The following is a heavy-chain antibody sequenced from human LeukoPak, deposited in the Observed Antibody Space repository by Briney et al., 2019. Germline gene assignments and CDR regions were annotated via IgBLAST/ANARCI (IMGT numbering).Heavy chain of an antibody. CDR2: ISAYNGNT. D-gene: IGHD3-3*01. CDR3: ARGGDRLGYDFWSGTIGDLDY. V-gene: IGHV1-18*01. Sequence: ASVKVSCKASGYTFTSYGISWVRQAPGQGLEWMGWISAYNGNTNYAQKLQGRVTMTTDTSTSTAYMELRSLRSDDTAVYYCARGGDRLGYDFWSGTIGDLDYWGQGTLVTVSS. J-gene: IGHJ4*02. CDR1: GYTFTSYG.